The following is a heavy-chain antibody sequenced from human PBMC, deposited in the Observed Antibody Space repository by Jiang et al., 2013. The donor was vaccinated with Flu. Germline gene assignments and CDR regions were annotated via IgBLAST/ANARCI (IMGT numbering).Heavy chain of an antibody. CDR2: TYYRSKWYH. D-gene: IGHD5-24*01. Sequence: QTLSLTCAISGDSVSSNSAAWNWIRQSPSRGLEWLGRTYYRSKWYHDYAVSVKSRITINPDTSKNQFSLQLNSVTPEDTAVYYCARMIRDGSNMGDYQDYWGQGTLVTVSS. J-gene: IGHJ4*02. CDR1: GDSVSSNSAA. V-gene: IGHV6-1*01. CDR3: ARMIRDGSNMGDYQDY.